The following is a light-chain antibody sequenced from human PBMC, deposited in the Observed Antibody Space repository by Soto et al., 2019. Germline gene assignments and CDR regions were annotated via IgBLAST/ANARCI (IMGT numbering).Light chain of an antibody. CDR3: QQYHSYYPWT. J-gene: IGKJ1*01. CDR1: QSISSW. V-gene: IGKV1-5*01. Sequence: DIQMTQSPSTLSASVGDRLTITCRASQSISSWLAWYQQKPGKPPKLLIYDASSLESGVPSRLSGSGSGTDFSLTITSLQPDDSATYYCQQYHSYYPWTFGQGTKVEIE. CDR2: DAS.